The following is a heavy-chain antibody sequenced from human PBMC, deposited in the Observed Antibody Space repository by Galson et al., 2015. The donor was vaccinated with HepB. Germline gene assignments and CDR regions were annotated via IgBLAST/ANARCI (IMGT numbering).Heavy chain of an antibody. J-gene: IGHJ4*02. CDR1: GFTFSSYA. D-gene: IGHD3-9*01. CDR3: AKDPRYSDILTASYYFDH. Sequence: SLRLSCAASGFTFSSYAMHWVRQTPGKGLEWLLGISGNGGDTYYADSVKGRFTISRDNAKNTLHLHINSLRAEDTAVYYCAKDPRYSDILTASYYFDHWGQGTLVTVSS. CDR2: ISGNGGDT. V-gene: IGHV3-23*01.